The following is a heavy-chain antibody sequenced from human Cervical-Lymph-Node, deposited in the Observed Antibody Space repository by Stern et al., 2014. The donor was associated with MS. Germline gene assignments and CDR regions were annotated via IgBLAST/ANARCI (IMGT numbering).Heavy chain of an antibody. CDR1: GFTFSSYG. CDR3: ASLGWSRGGMDV. CDR2: IWYDGSNK. Sequence: QVQLVQSGGGVVQPGRSLRLSCAASGFTFSSYGMHWVRQAPGKGLEWVAVIWYDGSNKYYADSVKGRFTISRDNSKNTLYLQMNSLRAEDTAVYYWASLGWSRGGMDVWGQGTTVTVSS. D-gene: IGHD3-10*01. J-gene: IGHJ6*02. V-gene: IGHV3-33*01.